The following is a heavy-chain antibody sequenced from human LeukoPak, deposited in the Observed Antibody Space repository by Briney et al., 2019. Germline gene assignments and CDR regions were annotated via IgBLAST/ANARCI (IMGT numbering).Heavy chain of an antibody. D-gene: IGHD2/OR15-2a*01. CDR1: GGCISSDSYY. CDR2: VYSSGST. Sequence: SQTLSLTCTVSGGCISSDSYYWSWIRQPAGKRLEWIGRVYSSGSTNYNPSLQSRVTISVDTSKNQFSLKLTSVTAADTAVYFCASRKLWAPVTDSWGQGTLVTVSS. CDR3: ASRKLWAPVTDS. J-gene: IGHJ5*01. V-gene: IGHV4-61*02.